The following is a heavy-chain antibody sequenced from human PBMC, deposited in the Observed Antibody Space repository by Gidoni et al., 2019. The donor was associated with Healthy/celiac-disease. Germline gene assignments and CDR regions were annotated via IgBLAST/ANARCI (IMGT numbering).Heavy chain of an antibody. CDR2: IIPIFGTA. CDR1: GGTFSSSA. Sequence: QVQLVQSWAAVKKPGPSVKVSCKASGGTFSSSAISWVRQAPGPGLEWMGGIIPIFGTANYAQKFQGRVTITADESTSTAYMELSSLRSEDTAVYYCARDDPRYSSSWTGNWFDPWGQGTLVTVSS. CDR3: ARDDPRYSSSWTGNWFDP. J-gene: IGHJ5*02. V-gene: IGHV1-69*01. D-gene: IGHD6-13*01.